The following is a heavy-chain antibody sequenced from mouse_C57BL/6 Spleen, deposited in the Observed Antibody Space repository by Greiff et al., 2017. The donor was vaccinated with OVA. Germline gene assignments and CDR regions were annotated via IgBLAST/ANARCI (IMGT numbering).Heavy chain of an antibody. J-gene: IGHJ4*01. CDR3: ARTTYGSSPYAMDY. D-gene: IGHD1-1*01. V-gene: IGHV1-64*01. CDR1: GYTFTSYW. CDR2: IHPNSGST. Sequence: QVQLQQPGAELVKPGDSVKLSCKASGYTFTSYWMHWVKQRPGQGLEWIGMIHPNSGSTNYNEKFKSKATLTVDKSSSTAYMQLSSLTSEDSAVYYCARTTYGSSPYAMDYWGQGTSVTVSS.